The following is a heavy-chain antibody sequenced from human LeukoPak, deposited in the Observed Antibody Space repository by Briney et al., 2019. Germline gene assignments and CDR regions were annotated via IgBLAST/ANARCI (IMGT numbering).Heavy chain of an antibody. V-gene: IGHV3-30*02. CDR2: IGYEGVHK. J-gene: IGHJ4*02. CDR1: GFTFSNFG. D-gene: IGHD4-23*01. Sequence: GGSLRLSCAASGFTFSNFGMHWVRQAPGKGLEWVSFIGYEGVHKYYADSVKGRFTISKDNSKATLYLQMNSLRPEDTAVYYCAKDLHGGYSSDYWGQGTLVTVFS. CDR3: AKDLHGGYSSDY.